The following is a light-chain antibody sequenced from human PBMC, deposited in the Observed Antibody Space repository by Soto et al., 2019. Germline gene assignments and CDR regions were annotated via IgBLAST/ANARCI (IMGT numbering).Light chain of an antibody. Sequence: QSALTQPASVSGSPGQSITISCTGTCSDVGSYNFVSWYQQQPGKAPKVMIYEGSKRPSGVSNRFSGSKSGNTASLTISGLQAEDEADYYCCSYAGSSTWVFGTGTKVTVL. V-gene: IGLV2-23*01. CDR3: CSYAGSSTWV. CDR2: EGS. J-gene: IGLJ1*01. CDR1: CSDVGSYNF.